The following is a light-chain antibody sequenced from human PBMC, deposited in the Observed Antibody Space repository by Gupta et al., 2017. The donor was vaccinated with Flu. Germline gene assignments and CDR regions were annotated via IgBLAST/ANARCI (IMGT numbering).Light chain of an antibody. CDR1: RSVSSSY. Sequence: EIVLTQSPGTLSLSPGERATLSCRASRSVSSSYLAWYQQKPGQAPRLLIYGASSRATGIPDRFSGSGSGTDFTLTISRLEPEDFAVCYCQQYGSSLMYSFGQGTKLEIK. J-gene: IGKJ2*03. V-gene: IGKV3-20*01. CDR3: QQYGSSLMYS. CDR2: GAS.